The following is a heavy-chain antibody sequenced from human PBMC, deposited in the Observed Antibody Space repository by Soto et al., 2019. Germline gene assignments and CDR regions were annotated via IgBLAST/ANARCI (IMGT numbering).Heavy chain of an antibody. CDR1: GFTFSSYA. Sequence: GGSLSLSCAASGFTFSSYAMSWVRQAPGKGLEWVSAISGSGGSTYYADSVKGRFTISRDNSKNTLYLQMNSLRAEDTAVYYCAKDHYDFWSGYYNLDYMDVWGKGTTVTVSS. V-gene: IGHV3-23*01. J-gene: IGHJ6*03. D-gene: IGHD3-3*01. CDR3: AKDHYDFWSGYYNLDYMDV. CDR2: ISGSGGST.